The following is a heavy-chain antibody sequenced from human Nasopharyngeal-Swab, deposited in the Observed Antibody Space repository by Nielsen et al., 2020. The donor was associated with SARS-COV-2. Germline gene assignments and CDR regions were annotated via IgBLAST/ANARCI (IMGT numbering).Heavy chain of an antibody. Sequence: GGSLRLSCSASGFTFSSYAMHWVRHAPGKGLGYVSAISSNWGSTYYADSVKGRFTIFKDNSKKTLYLQMSSLRAEDTAVYLCVKSKESQQYYIDYWGQGTLVTVSS. D-gene: IGHD3-10*01. V-gene: IGHV3-64D*08. CDR1: GFTFSSYA. J-gene: IGHJ4*02. CDR2: ISSNWGST. CDR3: VKSKESQQYYIDY.